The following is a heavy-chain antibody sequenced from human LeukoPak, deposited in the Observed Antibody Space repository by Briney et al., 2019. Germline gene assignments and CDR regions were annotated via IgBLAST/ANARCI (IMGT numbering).Heavy chain of an antibody. V-gene: IGHV4-4*07. Sequence: RPSETLSLTCTVSGGSISSYYWSWIRQPAGKGLEWIGRFYTSGSTNYNPSLKSRVTMSVDTSKNQFSLKLSSVTAADTAVYYCARAYDSSGYHPTYAFDIWGQGTMVTVSS. CDR2: FYTSGST. D-gene: IGHD3-22*01. CDR3: ARAYDSSGYHPTYAFDI. CDR1: GGSISSYY. J-gene: IGHJ3*02.